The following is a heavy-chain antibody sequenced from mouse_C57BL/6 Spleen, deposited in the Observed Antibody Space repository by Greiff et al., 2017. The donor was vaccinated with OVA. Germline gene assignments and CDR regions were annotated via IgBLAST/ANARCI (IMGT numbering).Heavy chain of an antibody. CDR3: TTDYYGSSYDYFDY. Sequence: VQLKESGAELVRPGASVKLSCTASGFNIKDYYMHWVKQRPEQGLEWIGRIDPEDGDTEYAPKFRGKATMTADTSSNTAYLQLSSLTSEDTAVYYCTTDYYGSSYDYFDYWGQGTTLTVSS. D-gene: IGHD1-1*01. CDR1: GFNIKDYY. J-gene: IGHJ2*01. CDR2: IDPEDGDT. V-gene: IGHV14-1*01.